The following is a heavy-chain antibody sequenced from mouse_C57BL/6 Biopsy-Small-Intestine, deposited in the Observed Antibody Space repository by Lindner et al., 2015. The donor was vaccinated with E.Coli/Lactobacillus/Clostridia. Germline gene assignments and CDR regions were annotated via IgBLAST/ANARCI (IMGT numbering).Heavy chain of an antibody. CDR1: GYTFTGYE. CDR3: TRSEYYGSSPFAY. CDR2: IDPEAGGT. D-gene: IGHD1-1*01. Sequence: VQLQESGAELVRPGASVTLSCKASGYTFTGYEIHWLKQTPVHGLEWIGAIDPEAGGTAYTQKSKDKAVLTADRSSSTSYMELRSLTSEDSAVYYCTRSEYYGSSPFAYWGHGTLVTVSA. J-gene: IGHJ3*01. V-gene: IGHV1-15*01.